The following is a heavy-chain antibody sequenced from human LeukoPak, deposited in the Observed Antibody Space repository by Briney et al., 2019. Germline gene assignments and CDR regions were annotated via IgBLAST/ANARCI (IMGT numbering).Heavy chain of an antibody. CDR1: GYTFTSYE. J-gene: IGHJ6*03. V-gene: IGHV1-8*01. CDR2: MNPNRGNT. D-gene: IGHD6-25*01. Sequence: GASVKVSCKASGYTFTSYEINWGRQATGQGLEWRGWMNPNRGNTGYAQKYQGRVTMTRNTSISTAYMELSSLRSDDTAVYSCATGLPAIPSYYYYYLDVWGKGTTVTISS. CDR3: ATGLPAIPSYYYYYLDV.